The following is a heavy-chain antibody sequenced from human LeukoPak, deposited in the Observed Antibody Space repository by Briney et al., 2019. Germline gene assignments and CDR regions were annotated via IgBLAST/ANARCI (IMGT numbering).Heavy chain of an antibody. J-gene: IGHJ4*02. CDR3: GRSGRSRPSDI. D-gene: IGHD1-26*01. V-gene: IGHV3-72*01. Sequence: GSLRLSCAASGFILSDHYRDWVGQAPGKGLEWFGLTRNKANSYTTEYAGSVKGRFTISIDEPKNLLYLQTNILKREDTAVYYCGRSGRSRPSDIWGQGNLVTVSS. CDR1: GFILSDHY. CDR2: TRNKANSYTT.